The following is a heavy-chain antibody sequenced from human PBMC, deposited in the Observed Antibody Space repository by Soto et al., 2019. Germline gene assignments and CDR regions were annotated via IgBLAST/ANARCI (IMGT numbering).Heavy chain of an antibody. CDR3: ARDLSVTTASQDAFDI. J-gene: IGHJ3*02. D-gene: IGHD4-4*01. CDR1: GYTFTGYY. Sequence: ASVKVSCKASGYTFTGYYMHWVRQAPGQGLEWMGWINPNSGGTNYAQKFQGWVTMTRDTSISTAYMELSRLRSDDTAVYYCARDLSVTTASQDAFDIWGQGTMVT. V-gene: IGHV1-2*04. CDR2: INPNSGGT.